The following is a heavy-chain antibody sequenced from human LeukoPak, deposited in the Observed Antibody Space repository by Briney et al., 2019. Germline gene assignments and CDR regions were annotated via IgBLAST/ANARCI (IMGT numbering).Heavy chain of an antibody. V-gene: IGHV4-61*02. CDR2: IYTSGST. Sequence: SETLSLTCTVSGGSISSGSYYWSWIRQPAGKGLEWIGRIYTSGSTNYNPSLKSRVTISVDMSKNQFSLKLSSVTAADTAVYYCARDVASHSNDAFDIWGQGTMVTVSS. J-gene: IGHJ3*02. D-gene: IGHD2-2*01. CDR3: ARDVASHSNDAFDI. CDR1: GGSISSGSYY.